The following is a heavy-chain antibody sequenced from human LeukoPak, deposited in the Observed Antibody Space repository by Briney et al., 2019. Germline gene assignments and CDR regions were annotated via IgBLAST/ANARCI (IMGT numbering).Heavy chain of an antibody. Sequence: SETLSHTCAVSGYSISSGYYWGWIRQPPGKGLEWIGSIYHSGSTYYNPSLKSRVTISVATSKNQFSLKLSSVTAADTAVYYCARDPDGGPDYWGQGTLVTVSS. CDR3: ARDPDGGPDY. CDR2: IYHSGST. J-gene: IGHJ4*02. V-gene: IGHV4-38-2*02. D-gene: IGHD3-16*01. CDR1: GYSISSGYY.